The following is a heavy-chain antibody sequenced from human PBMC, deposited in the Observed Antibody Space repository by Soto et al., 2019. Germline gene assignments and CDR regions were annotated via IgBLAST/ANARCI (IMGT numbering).Heavy chain of an antibody. Sequence: PSETLSLTCTVSGDSISSSSYFWAWIRRSPGKGLEWIATISYNVRTYYNPSLRSRVTTSVDTSKNQFSLKLTSVTAADTAVYYCARLEGLATISYYFDFWGQGALVTVSS. J-gene: IGHJ4*02. CDR3: ARLEGLATISYYFDF. D-gene: IGHD3-9*01. CDR2: ISYNVRT. CDR1: GDSISSSSYF. V-gene: IGHV4-39*01.